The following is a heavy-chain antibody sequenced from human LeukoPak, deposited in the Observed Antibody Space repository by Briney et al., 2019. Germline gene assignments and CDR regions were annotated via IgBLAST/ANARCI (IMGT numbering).Heavy chain of an antibody. V-gene: IGHV4-39*07. J-gene: IGHJ4*02. D-gene: IGHD3-10*01. CDR3: ARVLRITISRYYFDY. Sequence: GSLRLSCAASGFIFTSYAMSWVRQPPGKGLEWIGSIYYSGSTYYNPSLKSRVTISVDTSKNQFSLKLSSVTAADTAVYYCARVLRITISRYYFDYWGQGTLVTVSS. CDR1: GFIFTSYA. CDR2: IYYSGST.